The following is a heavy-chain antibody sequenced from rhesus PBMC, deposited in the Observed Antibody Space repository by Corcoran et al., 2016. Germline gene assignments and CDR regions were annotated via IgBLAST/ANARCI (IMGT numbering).Heavy chain of an antibody. J-gene: IGHJ4*01. CDR3: ARGGDTATAPFDY. D-gene: IGHD5-12*01. Sequence: QVQLQESGPGLVKPSETLSLPCAVSGGSFSGYSWGCIRQPPGKGLEWIGYISGSSGSTDYNPSLKSRVTISTDTSKNQFSLKLSSVTAADTAVYYCARGGDTATAPFDYWGQGVLVTVSS. CDR2: ISGSSGST. CDR1: GGSFSGYS. V-gene: IGHV4-165*01.